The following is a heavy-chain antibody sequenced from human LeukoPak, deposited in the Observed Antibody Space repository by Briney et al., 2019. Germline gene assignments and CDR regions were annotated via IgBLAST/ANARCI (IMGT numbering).Heavy chain of an antibody. V-gene: IGHV4-39*01. Sequence: PSETLSLTCTVSGGSISSSSYYWGWIRQPPGKGLEWIGSMYYSGSTYYNPSLKSRVTISVDTSENQFSLKLSSVTAADTAVYYCARTPLDYDFWSGYWFDYWGQGTLVTVSS. J-gene: IGHJ4*02. D-gene: IGHD3-3*01. CDR2: MYYSGST. CDR3: ARTPLDYDFWSGYWFDY. CDR1: GGSISSSSYY.